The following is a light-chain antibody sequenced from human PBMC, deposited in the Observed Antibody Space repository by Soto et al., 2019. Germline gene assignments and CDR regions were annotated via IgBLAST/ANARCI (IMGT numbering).Light chain of an antibody. V-gene: IGLV7-46*01. CDR1: TGTVTSGHY. CDR2: NTS. Sequence: QAVVTQGPSLTVSPGGTVTLTCGSSTGTVTSGHYPYWFHQKPGQAPRTLVYNTSDKHSWTPARFSGSLLGGKAALTLSGAQPEDEADFYCLLSYSGARVFGGGTKLTVL. J-gene: IGLJ3*02. CDR3: LLSYSGARV.